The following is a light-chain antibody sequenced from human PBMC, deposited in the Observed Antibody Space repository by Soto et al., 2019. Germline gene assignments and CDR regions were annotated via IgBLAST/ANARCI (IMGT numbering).Light chain of an antibody. Sequence: QSALTQPASVSGSPGQSLTSYCTGTSSDVGGYNYVSLYQQHPGKAPKLMIYDVSDRPSWVSNRFSGSKSGNTAFLTISGLQDEDEPDDYCSSYTSSSALLYVFGTGTKVTVL. CDR2: DVS. J-gene: IGLJ1*01. V-gene: IGLV2-14*01. CDR1: SSDVGGYNY. CDR3: SSYTSSSALLYV.